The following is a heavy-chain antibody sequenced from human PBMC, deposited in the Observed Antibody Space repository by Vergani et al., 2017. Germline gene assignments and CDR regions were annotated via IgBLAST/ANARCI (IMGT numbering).Heavy chain of an antibody. J-gene: IGHJ4*02. Sequence: EVQLLESGGGLVQPGGSLRLTCAASEFTFRNYAMNWVRQAPGKGLEWVSGISGSGVSAYYTDSVKGRFTISRDNSKTMLFLQMNNLRTEDTAIYYCAKQYFVSGNYLFDYWGQGTLFTVSS. CDR3: AKQYFVSGNYLFDY. CDR2: ISGSGVSA. D-gene: IGHD3-10*01. CDR1: EFTFRNYA. V-gene: IGHV3-23*01.